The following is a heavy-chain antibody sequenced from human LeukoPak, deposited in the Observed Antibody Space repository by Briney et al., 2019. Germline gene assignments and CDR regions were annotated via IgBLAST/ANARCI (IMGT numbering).Heavy chain of an antibody. Sequence: SETLSLTCAVYGGSFRGYYWSWIRQPPGKGLVWIGEINPSGSKNHNPSLSGRVTISVDTSKNQFSLTLRSVTDADTAVYYCARGGGNYYMDVWAKGTTVTVSS. CDR3: ARGGGNYYMDV. J-gene: IGHJ6*03. CDR1: GGSFRGYY. D-gene: IGHD3-16*01. CDR2: INPSGSK. V-gene: IGHV4-34*01.